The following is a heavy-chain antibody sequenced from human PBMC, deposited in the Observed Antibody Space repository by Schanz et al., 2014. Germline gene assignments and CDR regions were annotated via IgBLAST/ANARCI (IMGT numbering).Heavy chain of an antibody. CDR1: GFTVSSNY. J-gene: IGHJ4*02. D-gene: IGHD3-3*01. V-gene: IGHV3-53*01. CDR3: ARDKGGYYPFDY. Sequence: EVQLVESGGGLIQPGGSLRLSCAVSGFTVSSNYMSWVRQAPGKGLEWVSTVYMSAASTRYADSVKGRFIISRDNAKNSLYLQMNSLRAEDTAVYYCARDKGGYYPFDYWGQGSLVTVSS. CDR2: VYMSAAST.